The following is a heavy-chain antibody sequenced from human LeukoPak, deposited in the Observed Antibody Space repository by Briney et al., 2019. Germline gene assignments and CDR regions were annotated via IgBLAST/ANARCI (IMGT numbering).Heavy chain of an antibody. Sequence: ASVKVSCKASGYTFTGYYMHWVRQAPGQGLEWMGWINPNSGGTNYAQKFQGRVTMTRDTSISTAYMELSSLRSEDTAVYYCARDPGTVTAGDYWGQGTLVTVSS. V-gene: IGHV1-2*02. CDR2: INPNSGGT. D-gene: IGHD4-17*01. J-gene: IGHJ4*02. CDR3: ARDPGTVTAGDY. CDR1: GYTFTGYY.